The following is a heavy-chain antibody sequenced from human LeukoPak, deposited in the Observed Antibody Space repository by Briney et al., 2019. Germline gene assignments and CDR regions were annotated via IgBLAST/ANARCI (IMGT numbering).Heavy chain of an antibody. CDR2: ISGDGGST. V-gene: IGHV3-43*02. CDR3: AKDIWYSSSSRGRDYFDY. D-gene: IGHD6-6*01. Sequence: GGSLRLSCAASGFTFDDYAMHWVRQAPGKGLEWVSLISGDGGSTYYADSVKGRFTVSRDNSKNSLYLQMNSLITEDTALYYCAKDIWYSSSSRGRDYFDYWGQGTLVTVSS. J-gene: IGHJ4*02. CDR1: GFTFDDYA.